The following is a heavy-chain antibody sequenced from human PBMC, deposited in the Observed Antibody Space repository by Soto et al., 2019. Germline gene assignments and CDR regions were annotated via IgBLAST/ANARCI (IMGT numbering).Heavy chain of an antibody. D-gene: IGHD5-18*01. J-gene: IGHJ4*02. CDR1: EGTFGSHG. V-gene: IGHV1-69*13. CDR2: FIAMLGTP. CDR3: ARGAMANFDF. Sequence: SVKVSCKASEGTFGSHGIAWVRQAPGQGLEWMGGFIAMLGTPTYAKKVQGRATITADESLTSSYLELRSLRSEDTAVYFCARGAMANFDFWGQGTVVTVSS.